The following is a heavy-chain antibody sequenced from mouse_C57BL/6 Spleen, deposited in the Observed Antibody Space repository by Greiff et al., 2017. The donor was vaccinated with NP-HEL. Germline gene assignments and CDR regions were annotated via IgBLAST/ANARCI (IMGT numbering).Heavy chain of an antibody. CDR2: IDPKSGGT. V-gene: IGHV1-72*01. J-gene: IGHJ2*01. CDR1: GYTFTSYW. CDR3: ASWGFSNWDRGYYFDY. Sequence: QVQLQQPGAELVKPGASVKLSCKASGYTFTSYWMHWVKQRPGRGLEWIGRIDPKSGGTKYNEKFKSKATLTVDKPSSTAYMQLSSLTSEDSAVYYCASWGFSNWDRGYYFDYWGQGTTLTVSS. D-gene: IGHD4-1*01.